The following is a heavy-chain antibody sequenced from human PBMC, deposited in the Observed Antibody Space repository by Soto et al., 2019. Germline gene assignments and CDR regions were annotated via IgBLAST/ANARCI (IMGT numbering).Heavy chain of an antibody. Sequence: EVQLVESGGGLVQPGGSLRLSCAASGFTFSSYDMHWVRQATGKGLEWVSAIGTAGDTYYPGSVKGRVTISRENAKNSLYLQMNSLRAGDTAVYYCARGAGSNGYFDYWGQGTLVTVSS. CDR3: ARGAGSNGYFDY. CDR2: IGTAGDT. J-gene: IGHJ4*02. D-gene: IGHD6-13*01. V-gene: IGHV3-13*01. CDR1: GFTFSSYD.